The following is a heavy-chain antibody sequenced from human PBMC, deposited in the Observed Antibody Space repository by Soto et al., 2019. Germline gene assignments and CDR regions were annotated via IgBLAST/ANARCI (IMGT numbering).Heavy chain of an antibody. CDR2: IWYDGSKK. J-gene: IGHJ6*02. V-gene: IGHV3-33*01. Sequence: QVQLVESGGGVVQPGGSLRLSCTASGFTLSNVGMHWVRQAPGKGLEWVAIIWYDGSKKVYGDSVKGRFTISRDTSKNTLYLQMNNVIAEDTAVYYCARDEHRIGGVRYGMDVWGQGTTVTVSS. CDR3: ARDEHRIGGVRYGMDV. CDR1: GFTLSNVG. D-gene: IGHD3-16*01.